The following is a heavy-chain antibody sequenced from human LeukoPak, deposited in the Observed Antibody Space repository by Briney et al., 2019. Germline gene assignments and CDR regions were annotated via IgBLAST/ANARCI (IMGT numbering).Heavy chain of an antibody. J-gene: IGHJ4*02. CDR3: AKGTGRYWTFFDY. CDR2: ISWNSGSI. V-gene: IGHV3-9*01. Sequence: GGSLRLSCAASGFTFDDYAMHWVRLAPGKGLEWVSGISWNSGSIDHAVSVKGRFIISRDNAKNSLYLQMNSLRPEDTALYYCAKGTGRYWTFFDYWGQGTLVIVSS. CDR1: GFTFDDYA. D-gene: IGHD1-26*01.